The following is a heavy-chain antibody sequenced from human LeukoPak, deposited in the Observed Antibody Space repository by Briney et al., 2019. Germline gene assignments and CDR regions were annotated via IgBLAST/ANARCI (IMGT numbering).Heavy chain of an antibody. D-gene: IGHD3-10*01. CDR3: ARDGVTRFGM. V-gene: IGHV3-30-3*01. CDR2: ISYDGSNK. CDR1: GFTFSSYA. J-gene: IGHJ3*02. Sequence: GGSLRLSCAASGFTFSSYAMHWVRQAPGKGLEWVAVISYDGSNKYYADSVKGRFTISRDNSKNTLYLQMNSLRAEDTAVYYCARDGVTRFGMWGQGTMVTVSS.